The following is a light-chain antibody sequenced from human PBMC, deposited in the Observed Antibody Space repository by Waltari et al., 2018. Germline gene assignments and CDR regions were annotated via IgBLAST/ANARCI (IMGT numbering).Light chain of an antibody. CDR2: AAS. V-gene: IGKV1-39*01. Sequence: DIQMIQPPSSLFAFVGDRVTTICRASQTISRYLYWYQQKPGKAPTLLIPAASRLHSGVPSRFSSSGSRKDFTLIISILQPEDVATYYYQDGYSFTQTFGQGTKVEIK. J-gene: IGKJ1*01. CDR1: QTISRY. CDR3: QDGYSFTQT.